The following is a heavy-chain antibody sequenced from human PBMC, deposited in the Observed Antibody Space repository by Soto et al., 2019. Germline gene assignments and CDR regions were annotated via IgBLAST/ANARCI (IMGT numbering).Heavy chain of an antibody. CDR2: MNPNSGGA. V-gene: IGHV1-2*02. CDR3: ARDQSGADLGSPVY. Sequence: QVQLVQSGAEVKKPGASLKVSCKASGYTFTGHYIHWVRQAPGQGLEWMGWMNPNSGGANHSPKFQGRVSMTRDTSTNTAYMQLSRLTSDDTAVYYCARDQSGADLGSPVYWGQGTLVTVSS. D-gene: IGHD5-12*01. J-gene: IGHJ4*02. CDR1: GYTFTGHY.